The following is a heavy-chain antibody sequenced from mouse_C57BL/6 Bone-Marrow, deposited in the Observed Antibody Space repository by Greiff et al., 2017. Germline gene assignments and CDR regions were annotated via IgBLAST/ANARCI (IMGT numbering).Heavy chain of an antibody. D-gene: IGHD1-1*01. V-gene: IGHV1-59*01. Sequence: QVQLQQPGAELVRPGTSVKLSCKASGYTFTSYWMHWVKQRPGQGLEWIGVIDPSDSYTNYNQKFKGKATLTVDTSSSTAYMQLSSLTSEDSAVYYCARKATVVATRKYLDYGGKGTTLTVSS. CDR3: ARKATVVATRKYLDY. CDR1: GYTFTSYW. CDR2: IDPSDSYT. J-gene: IGHJ2*01.